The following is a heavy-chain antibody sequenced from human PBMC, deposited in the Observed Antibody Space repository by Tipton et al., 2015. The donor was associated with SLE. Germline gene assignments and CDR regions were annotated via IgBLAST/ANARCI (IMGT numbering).Heavy chain of an antibody. D-gene: IGHD2-21*01. J-gene: IGHJ4*02. CDR1: GGSISTSNNY. V-gene: IGHV4-39*07. CDR2: IYYSGRT. CDR3: ARRRFQSAPDY. Sequence: TLSLTCTVSGGSISTSNNYWDWIRQPPGKGLEGIGTIYYSGRTDYNPSLKSRVTMSVDTSMNQFSLRLTSVTAADTAVYYCARRRFQSAPDYWGQGTLVSVSS.